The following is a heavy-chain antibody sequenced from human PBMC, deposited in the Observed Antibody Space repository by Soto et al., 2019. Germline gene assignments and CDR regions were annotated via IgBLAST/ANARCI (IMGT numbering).Heavy chain of an antibody. CDR3: ARGRGYCSGGSCSGPY. CDR2: ISSSSSTI. V-gene: IGHV3-48*02. CDR1: GFTFSSYS. J-gene: IGHJ4*02. Sequence: ESGGGLVQPGGSLRLSCAASGFTFSSYSMNWVRQAPGKGLEWVSYISSSSSTIYYADSVKGRFTISRDNAKNSLYLQMNSLRDEDTAVYYCARGRGYCSGGSCSGPYWGQGTLVTVSS. D-gene: IGHD2-15*01.